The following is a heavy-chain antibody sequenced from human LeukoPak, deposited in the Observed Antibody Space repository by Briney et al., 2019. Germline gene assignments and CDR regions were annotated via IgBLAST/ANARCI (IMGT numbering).Heavy chain of an antibody. V-gene: IGHV1-69*13. D-gene: IGHD3-22*01. CDR1: GYTFTSYY. CDR3: ASVVMSRGYNWFDP. CDR2: IIPIFGTA. J-gene: IGHJ5*02. Sequence: SVKVSCKASGYTFTSYYMHWVRQAPGQGLEWMGGIIPIFGTANYAQKFQGRVTITADESTSTAYMELSSLRSEDTAVYYCASVVMSRGYNWFDPWGQGTLVTVSS.